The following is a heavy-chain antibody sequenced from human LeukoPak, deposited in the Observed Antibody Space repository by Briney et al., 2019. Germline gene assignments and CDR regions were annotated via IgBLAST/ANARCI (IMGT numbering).Heavy chain of an antibody. CDR3: ARPRYTSGWSDFDY. Sequence: GGSLRLSCAASGFTFSSYGMHWVRQAPGKGLEWVAVISYDGSNKYYADSVKGRFTISRDNSKNTLYLQMNSLRAEDTAVYYCARPRYTSGWSDFDYWGQGTLVTVSS. CDR2: ISYDGSNK. V-gene: IGHV3-30*03. CDR1: GFTFSSYG. D-gene: IGHD6-19*01. J-gene: IGHJ4*02.